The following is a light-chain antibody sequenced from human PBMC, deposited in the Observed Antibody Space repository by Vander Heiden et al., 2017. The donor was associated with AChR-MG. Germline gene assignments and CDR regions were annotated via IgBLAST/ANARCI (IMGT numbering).Light chain of an antibody. CDR2: DAS. Sequence: DIQMTQSPSTLSASVGDRVTITCRASQSISSWLAWYQQKPGKAPKLLIYDASSLESGVPSRFSGSGSGTEFTLTISSLQPDDFATYYCQQYKYYSRTFGQGTKVEIK. CDR1: QSISSW. CDR3: QQYKYYSRT. J-gene: IGKJ1*01. V-gene: IGKV1-5*01.